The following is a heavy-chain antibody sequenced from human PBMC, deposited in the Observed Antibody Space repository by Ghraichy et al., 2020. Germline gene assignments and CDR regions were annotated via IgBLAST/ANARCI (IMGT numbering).Heavy chain of an antibody. CDR3: ARVFGHNSHGGAFDI. CDR1: GFTFSSYW. J-gene: IGHJ3*02. Sequence: GGSLRLSCAASGFTFSSYWMSWVRQAPGKGLEWVANIKQDGSEKYYVDSVKGRFTISRDNAKNSLYLQMNSLRAEDTAVYYCARVFGHNSHGGAFDIWGQGTMVTVSS. CDR2: IKQDGSEK. D-gene: IGHD5-18*01. V-gene: IGHV3-7*01.